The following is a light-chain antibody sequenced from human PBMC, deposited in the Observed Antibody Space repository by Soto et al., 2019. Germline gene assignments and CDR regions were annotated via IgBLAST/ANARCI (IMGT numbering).Light chain of an antibody. J-gene: IGLJ3*02. Sequence: QSVLTQPPSASGTPGQRVSISCSGGRSNIGSNLVSWYQQLPGTAPKLLLYFNDQRPSGVPDRFSGSKSGTSASLAVSELQSADEADYFCASWDDSLKGVLFGGGTKLTVL. CDR3: ASWDDSLKGVL. V-gene: IGLV1-44*01. CDR2: FND. CDR1: RSNIGSNL.